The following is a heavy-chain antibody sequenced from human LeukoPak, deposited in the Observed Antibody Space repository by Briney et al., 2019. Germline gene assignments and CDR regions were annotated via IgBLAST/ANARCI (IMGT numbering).Heavy chain of an antibody. CDR3: ARGTEIRYFDWSRENSIVDY. CDR2: ISWNSGSI. Sequence: GRSLRLSCAASGFTFDDYAMHWVRQAPGKGLEWVSGISWNSGSIGYADSVKGRFTISRDNAKNSLYLQMNSLRAEDTAVYYCARGTEIRYFDWSRENSIVDYWGQGTLVTVSS. J-gene: IGHJ4*02. V-gene: IGHV3-9*01. CDR1: GFTFDDYA. D-gene: IGHD3-9*01.